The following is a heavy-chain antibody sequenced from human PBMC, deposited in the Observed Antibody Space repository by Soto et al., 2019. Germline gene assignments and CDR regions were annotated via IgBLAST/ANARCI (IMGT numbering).Heavy chain of an antibody. Sequence: GGSLRLSCAASGFTFSSYAMSWVRQAPGKGLEWVSAISGSGGSTYYADSVKGRFTISRDNSKNTLYLQMNSLRAEDTAVYYCATDRSGYGHFDYWGQGTLVTVSS. J-gene: IGHJ4*02. V-gene: IGHV3-23*01. CDR1: GFTFSSYA. D-gene: IGHD5-12*01. CDR3: ATDRSGYGHFDY. CDR2: ISGSGGST.